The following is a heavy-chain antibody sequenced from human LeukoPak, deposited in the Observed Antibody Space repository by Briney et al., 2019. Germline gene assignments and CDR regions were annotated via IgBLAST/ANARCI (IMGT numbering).Heavy chain of an antibody. CDR3: ARDRILWFGELGRWFDP. CDR1: GGTFSSYA. Sequence: ASVKVSCKASGGTFSSYAISWVRQAPGQGLEWMGGIIPIFGTANYAQKFQGRVTITADESTSTAYMELSSLRSEDTAVYYCARDRILWFGELGRWFDPWGQGTLVTVSS. D-gene: IGHD3-10*01. J-gene: IGHJ5*02. CDR2: IIPIFGTA. V-gene: IGHV1-69*13.